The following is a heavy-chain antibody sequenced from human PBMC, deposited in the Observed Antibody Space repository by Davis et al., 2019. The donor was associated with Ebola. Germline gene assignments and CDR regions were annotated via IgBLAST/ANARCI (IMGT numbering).Heavy chain of an antibody. CDR2: ISAYTGNT. CDR1: GYTFTSYA. V-gene: IGHV1-18*04. Sequence: ASVKVSCKASGYTFTSYAISWVRQAPGQGLEWMGWISAYTGNTNYAQKLQGRVTMTTDTSTSPADMELRRLRSDDTAVYYCAIMTNYYDSSGYYNALSFCFDYWGQGTLVTISP. CDR3: AIMTNYYDSSGYYNALSFCFDY. D-gene: IGHD3-22*01. J-gene: IGHJ4*02.